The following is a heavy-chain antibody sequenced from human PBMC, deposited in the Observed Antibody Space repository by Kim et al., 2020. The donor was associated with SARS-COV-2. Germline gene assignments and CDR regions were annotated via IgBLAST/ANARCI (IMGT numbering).Heavy chain of an antibody. CDR2: IIPIFGTA. CDR3: ARDAQGPYYDISTSNHHGMEV. Sequence: SVKVSCKASGGTFSSYAISWVRQAPGQGLEWMGGIIPIFGTANYAQKFQGRVTITADESTSTAYMELSSLRSEDTAVYYCARDAQGPYYDISTSNHHGMEVWGQGTTVTVSS. J-gene: IGHJ6*02. CDR1: GGTFSSYA. D-gene: IGHD3-9*01. V-gene: IGHV1-69*13.